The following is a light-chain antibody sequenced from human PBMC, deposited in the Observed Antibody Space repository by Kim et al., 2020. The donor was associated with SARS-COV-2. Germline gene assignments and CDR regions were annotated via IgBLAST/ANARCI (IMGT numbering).Light chain of an antibody. CDR3: QQYYNWPPWT. Sequence: EIVMTQSPVTLSVSPGETATLSCRASQSVSSDLAWFQQKPGQPPRLLIYHSSTRATDIPDRFSGSGSGTEFTLLISSLQSEDFAVYFCQQYYNWPPWTFGQGTKVDIK. V-gene: IGKV3-15*01. J-gene: IGKJ1*01. CDR1: QSVSSD. CDR2: HSS.